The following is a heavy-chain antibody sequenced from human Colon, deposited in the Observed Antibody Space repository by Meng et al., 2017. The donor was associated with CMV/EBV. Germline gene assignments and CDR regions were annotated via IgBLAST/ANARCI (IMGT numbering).Heavy chain of an antibody. CDR2: INLNSGDT. J-gene: IGHJ4*02. Sequence: ASVKVSCKASGYTFTDYYIHWVRRAPGQGLEWMAWINLNSGDTRYAEKFRGSVTVTMDTSIDTAYMELSGLRSDDTAVYYCARDPGCVNPICYGIGWDLWGQGTLVTVSS. V-gene: IGHV1-2*02. CDR1: GYTFTDYY. D-gene: IGHD2-8*02. CDR3: ARDPGCVNPICYGIGWDL.